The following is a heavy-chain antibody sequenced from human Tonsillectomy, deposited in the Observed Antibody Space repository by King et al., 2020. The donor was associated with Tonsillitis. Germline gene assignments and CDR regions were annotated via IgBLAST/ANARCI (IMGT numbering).Heavy chain of an antibody. CDR2: IKQDGSET. CDR3: VRLSIHIFWGSPYDC. V-gene: IGHV3-7*01. CDR1: GFTFSSYW. J-gene: IGHJ4*02. D-gene: IGHD3-16*01. Sequence: VQLVESGGGLIQPGESLRLSCVASGFTFSSYWMTWVRQAPGKGLEWVANIKQDGSETYYVDSVKGRFTISRDNANNSLYLQMNSLRAEDTAVYFCVRLSIHIFWGSPYDCWGQGTLVTVSS.